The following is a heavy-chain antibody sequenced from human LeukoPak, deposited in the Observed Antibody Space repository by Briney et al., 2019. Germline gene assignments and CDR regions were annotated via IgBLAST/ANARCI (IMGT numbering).Heavy chain of an antibody. D-gene: IGHD5-18*01. CDR3: APGTYSYGYLFDY. J-gene: IGHJ4*02. CDR2: ISSSSSYT. Sequence: GESLRLSCAASGFTFSDYYMSWIRQAPGKGLEWVSYISSSSSYTNYADSVKGRFTISRDNAKNSLYLQMNSLRAEDTAVYYCAPGTYSYGYLFDYWGQGTLVTVSS. V-gene: IGHV3-11*06. CDR1: GFTFSDYY.